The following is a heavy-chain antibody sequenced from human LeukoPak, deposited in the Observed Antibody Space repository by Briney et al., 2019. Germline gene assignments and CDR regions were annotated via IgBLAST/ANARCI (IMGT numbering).Heavy chain of an antibody. D-gene: IGHD6-19*01. J-gene: IGHJ4*02. Sequence: GGSLRLSCAASGFTFSSSAMSWVRQAPGKGLEWVSAISGSVGGTYYADSVKGRFTISRDNTKNTRYLQMNSLRAEDTGVYYCAKASYSSGWFPGDYWGQGTLVTVSS. CDR2: ISGSVGGT. CDR3: AKASYSSGWFPGDY. CDR1: GFTFSSSA. V-gene: IGHV3-23*01.